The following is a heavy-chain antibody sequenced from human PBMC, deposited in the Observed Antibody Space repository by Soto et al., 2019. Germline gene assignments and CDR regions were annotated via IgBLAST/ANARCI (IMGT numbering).Heavy chain of an antibody. J-gene: IGHJ4*02. CDR1: GFTFSNAW. V-gene: IGHV3-15*01. Sequence: GGSLRLSCAASGFTFSNAWMSWVRQAPGKGLEWVGRIKSKTDGGTTDYAAPVKGRFTISRDDSKNTLYLQMNSLKTEDTAVYYCTTGSTVDGSSARRWYSSGWYSDYWGQGTLVTVSS. CDR3: TTGSTVDGSSARRWYSSGWYSDY. CDR2: IKSKTDGGTT. D-gene: IGHD6-19*01.